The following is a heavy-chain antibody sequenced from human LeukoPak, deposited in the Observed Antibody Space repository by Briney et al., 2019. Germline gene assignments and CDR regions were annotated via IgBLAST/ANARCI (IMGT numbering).Heavy chain of an antibody. CDR3: ARMRGGEAIGGDFDY. Sequence: QPGGSLRLSCAASAFTFSSYAMHWVRQAPGKGLEYVSATSSNGGSTYYANSVKGRFTISRDNSKNTLYLQMGSLRAEDMAVYYCARMRGGEAIGGDFDYWGQGTLVTVSS. CDR2: TSSNGGST. V-gene: IGHV3-64*01. J-gene: IGHJ4*02. D-gene: IGHD2-21*01. CDR1: AFTFSSYA.